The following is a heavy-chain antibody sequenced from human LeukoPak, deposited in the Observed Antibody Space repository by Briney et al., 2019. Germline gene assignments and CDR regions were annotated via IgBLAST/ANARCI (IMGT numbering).Heavy chain of an antibody. J-gene: IGHJ4*02. CDR1: GDSVNSGAYY. CDR3: TRHQTNNYGPGTPFDF. CDR2: IYPLETT. D-gene: IGHD3-10*01. V-gene: IGHV4-61*02. Sequence: SETLSLTCTVSGDSVNSGAYYWSWLRQPPGKEPEWIGRIYPLETTNYNPSLKSRVAISVDTSKNHFSLKLSSVTAADTAVYFCTRHQTNNYGPGTPFDFWGQGTLVSVSS.